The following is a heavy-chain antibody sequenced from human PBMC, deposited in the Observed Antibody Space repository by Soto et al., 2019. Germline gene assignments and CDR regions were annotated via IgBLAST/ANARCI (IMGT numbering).Heavy chain of an antibody. CDR3: ASSKSTGYSSSWHDY. V-gene: IGHV1-18*01. CDR1: GYTFTSYG. D-gene: IGHD6-13*01. J-gene: IGHJ4*02. CDR2: ISAYNGNT. Sequence: QAQLVQSGAEVKKPGASVKVSCKASGYTFTSYGISWVRQAPGQGLEWMGWISAYNGNTNYAQKLQGRVTMTTDTSTSTAYMELRSLRSDDTAVYYCASSKSTGYSSSWHDYWGQGTLVTVSS.